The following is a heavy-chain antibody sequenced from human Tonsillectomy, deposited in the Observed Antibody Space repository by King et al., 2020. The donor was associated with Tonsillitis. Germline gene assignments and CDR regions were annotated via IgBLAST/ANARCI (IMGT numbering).Heavy chain of an antibody. CDR1: GGTFSNLA. V-gene: IGHV1-69*01. CDR3: ARGPIATAGDYYYYYMDV. Sequence: QLVQSEAEMKKPGSSVQVSCQASGGTFSNLAISWVRQAPGQGLEWMGGIIPIFGTPNYAQKFQGRVTITADESTSTAYMELSRLRSADTAVYYCARGPIATAGDYYYYYMDVWGRGTSVTVAS. D-gene: IGHD6-13*01. CDR2: IIPIFGTP. J-gene: IGHJ6*03.